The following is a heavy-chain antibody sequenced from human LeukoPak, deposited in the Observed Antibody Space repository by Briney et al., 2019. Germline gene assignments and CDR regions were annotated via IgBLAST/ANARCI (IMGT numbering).Heavy chain of an antibody. CDR1: GDSISDYY. D-gene: IGHD5-12*01. V-gene: IGHV4-59*01. Sequence: PSETLSLTCSVSGDSISDYYWSWIRQPPGKGLELIAYVYSSGSANYNPSLRSQVTISVDTSRSQFSLRLRSVTAADTAVYYCARFKWRQTKYFDFWGQGILVTVAS. CDR2: VYSSGSA. CDR3: ARFKWRQTKYFDF. J-gene: IGHJ4*02.